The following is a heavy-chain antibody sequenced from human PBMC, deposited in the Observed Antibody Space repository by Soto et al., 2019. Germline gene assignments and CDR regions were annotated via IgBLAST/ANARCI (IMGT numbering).Heavy chain of an antibody. CDR2: MNPGSGDT. CDR1: GYSLTNND. V-gene: IGHV1-8*01. J-gene: IGHJ5*02. Sequence: ASVKVSCKASGYSLTNNDVTWVRQATGQGLEWMGWMNPGSGDTGYAQKFQGRVTMTRDISIATAYMELSSLRSDDTATYYCARMATFGSLNWFDPWGQGTLVTVSS. D-gene: IGHD3-16*01. CDR3: ARMATFGSLNWFDP.